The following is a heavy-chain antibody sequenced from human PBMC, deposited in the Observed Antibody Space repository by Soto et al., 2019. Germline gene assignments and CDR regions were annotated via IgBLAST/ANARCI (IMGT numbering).Heavy chain of an antibody. D-gene: IGHD6-19*01. Sequence: EVQLVESGGGLVQPGGSLRLSCAASGLIFSDYHMDWVRQAPGKGLEWVGRIRRKANSYTTEYAASVKGRFTISRDDSKISLYLQMNSLKSEDTDVYYCAMLGGWSGGSSGMDVWGQGTPVTVSS. CDR1: GLIFSDYH. J-gene: IGHJ6*02. V-gene: IGHV3-72*01. CDR3: AMLGGWSGGSSGMDV. CDR2: IRRKANSYTT.